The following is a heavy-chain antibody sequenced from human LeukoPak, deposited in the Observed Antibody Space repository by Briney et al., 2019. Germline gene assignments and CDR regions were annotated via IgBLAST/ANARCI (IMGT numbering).Heavy chain of an antibody. V-gene: IGHV1-18*01. J-gene: IGHJ4*02. CDR3: ARDLLWFGEYQFDY. D-gene: IGHD3-10*01. CDR1: GYTFTSYG. CDR2: ISAYNGNT. Sequence: GASVKVSCKASGYTFTSYGISWVRQAPGQGLEWMGWISAYNGNTNYAQKLQGRVTMTTDTSTSTAYMELRSLRSDDTAVYYCARDLLWFGEYQFDYWGQGTLVTVSS.